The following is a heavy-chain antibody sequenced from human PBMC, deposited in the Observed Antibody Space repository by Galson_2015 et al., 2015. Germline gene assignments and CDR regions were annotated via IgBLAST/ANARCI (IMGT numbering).Heavy chain of an antibody. CDR2: TYYRSRWYH. CDR3: ARERTRYGDYAY. CDR1: GDSVSNNTAA. Sequence: CAISGDSVSNNTAAWRWIRQSPSGGLEWLGRTYYRSRWYHDYAMSVQSRITISPDTSRNQFSLQLESVTPEDTAMYYCARERTRYGDYAYWGQGTLVTVSS. J-gene: IGHJ4*02. D-gene: IGHD4-17*01. V-gene: IGHV6-1*01.